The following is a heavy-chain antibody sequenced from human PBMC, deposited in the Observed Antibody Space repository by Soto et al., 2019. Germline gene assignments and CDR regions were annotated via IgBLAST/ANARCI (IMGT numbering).Heavy chain of an antibody. D-gene: IGHD3-3*01. CDR1: GCTVSSSSDY. Sequence: SETLSLTCTFSGCTVSSSSDYLGWIRKPPGKGLEWIGTIYYTGRTYYNPSLKSRVTISVDTSKNLFFLKLSSVTAADTAIYYCARHVLWGDYYMRYFDYWGQGTLVTVSS. V-gene: IGHV4-39*01. J-gene: IGHJ4*02. CDR2: IYYTGRT. CDR3: ARHVLWGDYYMRYFDY.